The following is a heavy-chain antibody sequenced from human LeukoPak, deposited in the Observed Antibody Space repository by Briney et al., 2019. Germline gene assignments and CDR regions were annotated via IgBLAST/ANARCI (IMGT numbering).Heavy chain of an antibody. D-gene: IGHD2-8*01. Sequence: SVKVSCXASGGTFSSYAISWVRQARGQGLEWMGGIIPIFGTANYAQKFQGRVTITADDSTSTAYMELSSLRSEDTAVYYCATASDCTNGVCGDYWGQGTLVTVSS. CDR2: IIPIFGTA. CDR1: GGTFSSYA. CDR3: ATASDCTNGVCGDY. V-gene: IGHV1-69*13. J-gene: IGHJ4*02.